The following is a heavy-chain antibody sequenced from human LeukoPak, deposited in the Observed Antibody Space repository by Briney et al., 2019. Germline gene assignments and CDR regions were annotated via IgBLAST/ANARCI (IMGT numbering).Heavy chain of an antibody. CDR3: ARATAKSGASDY. Sequence: GGSLRLSCAASGFTFSAYNMNWVRQAPGRGLEWLSFIRSSGVFIYYADSVKGRFTISRDNAKNSVYLQMNSLSAEDTAVYYCARATAKSGASDYWGQGTLVTVSS. CDR2: IRSSGVFI. V-gene: IGHV3-48*01. J-gene: IGHJ4*02. D-gene: IGHD3-10*01. CDR1: GFTFSAYN.